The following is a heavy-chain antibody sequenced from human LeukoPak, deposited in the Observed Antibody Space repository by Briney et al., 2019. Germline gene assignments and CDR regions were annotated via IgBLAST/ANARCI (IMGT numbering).Heavy chain of an antibody. CDR2: ISWNSGSI. V-gene: IGHV3-9*01. CDR1: GFTFSSYG. CDR3: AKGFGDYYCYGMDV. D-gene: IGHD3-10*01. J-gene: IGHJ6*02. Sequence: GGSLRLSCAASGFTFSSYGMHWVRQAPGKGLEWVSGISWNSGSIGYADSVKGRFTISRDNAKNSLYLQMNSLRAEDTALYYCAKGFGDYYCYGMDVWGQGTTVTVSS.